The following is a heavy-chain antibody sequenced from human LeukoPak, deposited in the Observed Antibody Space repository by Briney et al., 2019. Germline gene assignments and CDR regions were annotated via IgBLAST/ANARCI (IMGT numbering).Heavy chain of an antibody. D-gene: IGHD2-2*01. CDR1: GFTFSNHA. CDR3: ARDSITVRGRIVVVPAAMGY. J-gene: IGHJ4*02. Sequence: GGSLRLSCAASGFTFSNHAMSWVRQAPGKGLQWVSAISGGGVAIYYADSVKGRFTISRDNSKNTLYLQMNSLSAEDTAVYYCARDSITVRGRIVVVPAAMGYWGQGALVSVTS. CDR2: ISGGGVAI. V-gene: IGHV3-23*01.